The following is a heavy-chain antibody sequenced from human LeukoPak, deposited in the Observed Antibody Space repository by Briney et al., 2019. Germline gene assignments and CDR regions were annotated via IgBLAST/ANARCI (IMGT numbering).Heavy chain of an antibody. CDR2: INPNSGGT. J-gene: IGHJ4*02. D-gene: IGHD4/OR15-4a*01. CDR3: ARVRGSNLTFDY. CDR1: GYTFTSYG. Sequence: ASVKVSRKASGYTFTSYGISWVRQASGQGLEWMGWINPNSGGTNYAQKFQGRVTMTRDTSISTAYMELSRLRSDDTAVYYCARVRGSNLTFDYWGQGTLVTVSS. V-gene: IGHV1-2*02.